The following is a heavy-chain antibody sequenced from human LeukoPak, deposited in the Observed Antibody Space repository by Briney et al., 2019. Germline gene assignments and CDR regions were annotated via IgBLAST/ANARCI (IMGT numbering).Heavy chain of an antibody. CDR3: ASLPSGWYYFDY. D-gene: IGHD6-19*01. Sequence: LTGGSLRLSCAASGFTFSSYAMHWVRQAPGKGLEWVAVISYDGSNKYYADSVKGRFTISRDNSKNTLCLQMNSLRAEDTAVYYCASLPSGWYYFDYWGQGTLVTVSS. CDR2: ISYDGSNK. CDR1: GFTFSSYA. J-gene: IGHJ4*02. V-gene: IGHV3-30*04.